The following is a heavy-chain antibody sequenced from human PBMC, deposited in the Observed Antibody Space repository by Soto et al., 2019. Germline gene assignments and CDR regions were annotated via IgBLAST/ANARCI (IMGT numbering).Heavy chain of an antibody. CDR3: AKVPQWVLRYHDWFFDY. CDR2: ISGSGDIT. J-gene: IGHJ4*02. V-gene: IGHV3-23*01. Sequence: EVQLLESGGGLVQPGGSLRLSCAVSGFSFSNSAMTWVRQAPGKWLEWVSGISGSGDITYNTDSVKGRFAISRDTSKNVFYLQMRSLRAEDTAVYYCAKVPQWVLRYHDWFFDYWGQGTLVTVSS. CDR1: GFSFSNSA. D-gene: IGHD3-9*01.